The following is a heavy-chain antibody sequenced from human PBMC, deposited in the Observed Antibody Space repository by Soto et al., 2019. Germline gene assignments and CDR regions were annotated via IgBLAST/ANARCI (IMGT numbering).Heavy chain of an antibody. CDR3: AKSLLFVDHAYMDV. J-gene: IGHJ6*03. Sequence: QVQLVQSGAELKKPGSSVKVSCEASGGSFISYSFTWVRQAPGQGLEWMGRIIPIQGKANYALEFQDRVTITADRSTRTAYMELRSLRPEDTAVYYCAKSLLFVDHAYMDVWGKGTTVTVSS. CDR2: IIPIQGKA. D-gene: IGHD2-21*01. V-gene: IGHV1-69*02. CDR1: GGSFISYS.